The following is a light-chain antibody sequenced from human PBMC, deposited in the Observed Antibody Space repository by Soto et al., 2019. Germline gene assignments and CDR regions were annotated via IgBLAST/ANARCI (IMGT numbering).Light chain of an antibody. CDR1: QSINSN. Sequence: IVMTQSPATLSVSPGERATLSCRASQSINSNLAWYQQKPGQAPRLLMFRASIRATGFPARFSGSGSGTEFTLTISSLQSEDFAVYYCQQYNNWPPYTFGQGTKVDI. J-gene: IGKJ2*01. V-gene: IGKV3-15*01. CDR3: QQYNNWPPYT. CDR2: RAS.